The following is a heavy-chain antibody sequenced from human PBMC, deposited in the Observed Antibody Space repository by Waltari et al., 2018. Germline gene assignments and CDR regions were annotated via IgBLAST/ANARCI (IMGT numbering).Heavy chain of an antibody. CDR2: IRFDGSQK. Sequence: QVQLVESGGGVVPPAVSLRLSCNASGLILSRFDMHWVRQAPGMGLEWVSLIRFDGSQKYYSESLKGRFTVSRDNSRDTLYLHMENLGSDDTATYFCAGDISVSSPSLWGRGTLVTVSS. V-gene: IGHV3-30*02. CDR3: AGDISVSSPSL. CDR1: GLILSRFD. D-gene: IGHD3-3*02. J-gene: IGHJ1*01.